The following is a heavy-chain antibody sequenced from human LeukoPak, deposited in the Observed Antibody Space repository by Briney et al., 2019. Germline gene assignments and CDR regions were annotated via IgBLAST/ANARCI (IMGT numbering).Heavy chain of an antibody. Sequence: GESLKISCKGSGYSFTSYWIGWVRQMPGKGLEWMGIIYPGDSDTRYSPSFQGQVTISADKSISTAYLQWSSLKASDTAMYYCARLENWGSREAEYYFGYWGQGTLVTVSS. D-gene: IGHD7-27*01. CDR2: IYPGDSDT. CDR3: ARLENWGSREAEYYFGY. V-gene: IGHV5-51*01. CDR1: GYSFTSYW. J-gene: IGHJ4*02.